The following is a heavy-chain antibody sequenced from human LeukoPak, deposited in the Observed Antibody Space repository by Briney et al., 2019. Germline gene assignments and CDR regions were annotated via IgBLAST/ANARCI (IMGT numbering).Heavy chain of an antibody. CDR2: IIPIFGTA. J-gene: IGHJ4*02. V-gene: IGHV1-69*05. CDR3: ARIRRDSSSWSYYFDY. Sequence: SVKVSCKASGGTFSSYAISWVRQAPGQGLEWMGRIIPIFGTANYAQKFQGRVTITTDESTSTAYMELSSLRSEDTAVYYCARIRRDSSSWSYYFDYWGQGTLVTVSS. CDR1: GGTFSSYA. D-gene: IGHD6-13*01.